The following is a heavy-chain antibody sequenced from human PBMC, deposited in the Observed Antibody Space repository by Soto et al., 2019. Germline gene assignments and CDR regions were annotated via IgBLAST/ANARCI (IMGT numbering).Heavy chain of an antibody. D-gene: IGHD2-21*02. CDR3: ARHVFRQIVVVTAIDYFDY. CDR2: IYYSGST. V-gene: IGHV4-39*01. CDR1: GGSISSNSYY. Sequence: SETLSLTCTVSGGSISSNSYYWGWIRQPPGKGLEWIGSIYYSGSTYYNPSLKSRVTISVDTSKNQFSLKLNSVTTADTAVYYCARHVFRQIVVVTAIDYFDYWGQGTLVTVSS. J-gene: IGHJ4*02.